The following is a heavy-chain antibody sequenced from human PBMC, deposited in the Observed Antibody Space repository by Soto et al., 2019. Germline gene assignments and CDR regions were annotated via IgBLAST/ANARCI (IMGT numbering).Heavy chain of an antibody. CDR3: AGGRSHYYGMDV. V-gene: IGHV3-11*01. Sequence: QVQLVESGGGLVKPGGSLRLSCAASGFTFSDYYMNWIHQAPGKGLEWVSYISSSGTTIYYADSVKGRFTISRDNARNSLYLQMNSLRGEDTAIYYCAGGRSHYYGMDVWGQGTTVSVSS. CDR1: GFTFSDYY. D-gene: IGHD1-26*01. J-gene: IGHJ6*02. CDR2: ISSSGTTI.